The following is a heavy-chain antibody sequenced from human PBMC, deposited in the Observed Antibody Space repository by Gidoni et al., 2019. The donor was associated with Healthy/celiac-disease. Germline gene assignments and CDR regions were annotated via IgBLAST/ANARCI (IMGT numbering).Heavy chain of an antibody. D-gene: IGHD3-22*01. V-gene: IGHV3-23*01. J-gene: IGHJ4*02. Sequence: YADSVKGRFTISRDNSKNTLYLQMNSLRAEDTAVYYCAKKRITMIVVAVFDYWGQGTLVTVSS. CDR3: AKKRITMIVVAVFDY.